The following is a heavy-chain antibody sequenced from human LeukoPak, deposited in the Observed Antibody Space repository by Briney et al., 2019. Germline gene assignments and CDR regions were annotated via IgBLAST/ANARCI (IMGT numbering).Heavy chain of an antibody. CDR2: ISGSGGST. Sequence: GGSLRLSCAASGFIFSSYSMNWVRQAPGKGLEWVSAISGSGGSTYYADSVKGRSTISRDNSKNTLYLQMNSLRAEDTAVYYCAKDLAYYYYYYMDVWGKGTTVTVSS. CDR3: AKDLAYYYYYYMDV. CDR1: GFIFSSYS. J-gene: IGHJ6*03. D-gene: IGHD3-16*01. V-gene: IGHV3-23*01.